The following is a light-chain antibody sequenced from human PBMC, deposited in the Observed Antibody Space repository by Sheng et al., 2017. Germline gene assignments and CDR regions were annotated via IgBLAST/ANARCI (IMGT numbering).Light chain of an antibody. CDR3: NSRDTSGNHVV. CDR1: SLRSYY. V-gene: IGLV3-19*01. J-gene: IGLJ2*01. CDR2: GKD. Sequence: SSELTQDPAVSVALGQTVRITCQGDSLRSYYASWYQQKPGQAPVLVIYGKDNRPSGIPDRFSGSSSGNXASLTITRTQAEDEADYYCNSRDTSGNHVVFGGGTKLTVL.